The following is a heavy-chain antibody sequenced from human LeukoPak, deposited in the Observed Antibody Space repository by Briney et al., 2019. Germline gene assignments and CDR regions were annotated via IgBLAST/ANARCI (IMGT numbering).Heavy chain of an antibody. CDR1: GGSFSAYY. J-gene: IGHJ6*03. D-gene: IGHD5-12*01. CDR3: ARELWGFSGYDYYYYYMDV. Sequence: SETLSLTCAVYGGSFSAYYWSWIRQPPGKGLEWIGDINHSGSTNYNPSLKSRVTISVDTSKNQFSLKLSSVTAADTAVYYCARELWGFSGYDYYYYYMDVWGKGTTVTISS. CDR2: INHSGST. V-gene: IGHV4-34*01.